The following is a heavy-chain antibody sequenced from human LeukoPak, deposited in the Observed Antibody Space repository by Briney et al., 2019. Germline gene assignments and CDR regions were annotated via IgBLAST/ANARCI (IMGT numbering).Heavy chain of an antibody. CDR3: ARVVPISTDAFDI. CDR2: ISGSGGST. CDR1: GFTFSSYA. Sequence: GGSLRLSCAASGFTFSSYAMSWVRQAPGKGLEWVSAISGSGGSTYYADSVKGRFTISRDNAKNSLYLQMNSLRAEDTAVYYCARVVPISTDAFDIWGQGTMVTVSS. D-gene: IGHD2-21*01. J-gene: IGHJ3*02. V-gene: IGHV3-23*01.